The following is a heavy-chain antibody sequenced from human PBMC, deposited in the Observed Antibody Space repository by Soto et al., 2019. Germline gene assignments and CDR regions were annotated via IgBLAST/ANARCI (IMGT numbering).Heavy chain of an antibody. CDR2: INAGNGNT. D-gene: IGHD2-8*01. CDR3: ARDGADIVLMVYARTALYYYMDV. J-gene: IGHJ6*03. CDR1: GYTFTSYA. V-gene: IGHV1-3*01. Sequence: GASVKVSCKASGYTFTSYAMHWVRQAPGQRLEWMGWINAGNGNTKYSQKFQGRVTITRDTSASTAYMELSSLRSEDTAVYYCARDGADIVLMVYARTALYYYMDVWGKGTTVTVSS.